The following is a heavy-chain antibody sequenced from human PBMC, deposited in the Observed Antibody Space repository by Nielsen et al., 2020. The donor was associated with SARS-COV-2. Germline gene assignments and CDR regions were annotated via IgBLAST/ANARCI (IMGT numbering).Heavy chain of an antibody. J-gene: IGHJ6*02. V-gene: IGHV4-30-4*03. CDR3: WGSSKYGMDV. Sequence: WIRQPPGKGLEWIGYIYYSGSTYYNPSLKSRVTISVDTSKNQFSLKLNSVTAADTAVYYAWGSSKYGMDVWGQGTTVTVSS. CDR2: IYYSGST. D-gene: IGHD6-13*01.